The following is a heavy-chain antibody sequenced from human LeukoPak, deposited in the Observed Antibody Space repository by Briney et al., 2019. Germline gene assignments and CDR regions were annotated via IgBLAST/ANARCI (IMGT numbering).Heavy chain of an antibody. D-gene: IGHD2-2*01. Sequence: ASVKVSCKASGYTFTGYYMHWVRQAPGQGLEWMGWINPNSGGTNYAQKFQGRVTMTRDTSISTAYMELSRLRSDDTAVYYCARGIVVVPANWFDPWGQGTLVTVSS. CDR2: INPNSGGT. CDR1: GYTFTGYY. CDR3: ARGIVVVPANWFDP. V-gene: IGHV1-2*02. J-gene: IGHJ5*02.